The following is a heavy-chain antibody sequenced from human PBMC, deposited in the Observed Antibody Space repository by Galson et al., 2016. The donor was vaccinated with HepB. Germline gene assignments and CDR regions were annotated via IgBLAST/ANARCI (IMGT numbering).Heavy chain of an antibody. D-gene: IGHD5-24*01. CDR2: IFYTGSN. V-gene: IGHV4-39*01. CDR1: GDSISRSNYY. J-gene: IGHJ4*02. Sequence: SETLSLTCTVSGDSISRSNYYWGWIRQPPGKGLEWIGSIFYTGSNFYNPSLKSRVTLSVDTSENQFSLRLTSVTAADTARYHCARGPGKDGYNWEFDYWGQGSLVTAAS. CDR3: ARGPGKDGYNWEFDY.